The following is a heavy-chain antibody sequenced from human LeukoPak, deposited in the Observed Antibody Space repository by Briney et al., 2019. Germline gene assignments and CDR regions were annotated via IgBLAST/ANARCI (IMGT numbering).Heavy chain of an antibody. J-gene: IGHJ4*02. D-gene: IGHD3-3*01. V-gene: IGHV1-24*01. CDR1: GYTLTELS. CDR2: FDPEDGET. Sequence: GASVKVSCKVSGYTLTELSMHWVRQAPGKGLEWMGGFDPEDGETIYAQKFQGRVTMTEDTSTDTAYMELSSLRSEDTAVYYCATDRGTIFGVVAFFDYWGQGTQVTVSS. CDR3: ATDRGTIFGVVAFFDY.